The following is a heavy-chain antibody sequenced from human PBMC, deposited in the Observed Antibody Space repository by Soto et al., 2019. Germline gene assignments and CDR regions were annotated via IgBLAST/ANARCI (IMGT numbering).Heavy chain of an antibody. D-gene: IGHD3-10*01. CDR1: GFSFSSSW. Sequence: EVQLMESGGGLVQPGGSLRLSCVTSGFSFSSSWMAWVRQAPGKGLEWVADIKKDGTEINYVDSVKGRVTISRDNAMNSSYLQMDSLRVEDTAVYYCGRDPYYGAIDYWGLGTQVIVSS. J-gene: IGHJ4*02. V-gene: IGHV3-7*01. CDR2: IKKDGTEI. CDR3: GRDPYYGAIDY.